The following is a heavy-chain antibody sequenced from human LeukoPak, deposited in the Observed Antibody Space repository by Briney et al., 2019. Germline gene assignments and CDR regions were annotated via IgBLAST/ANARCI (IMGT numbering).Heavy chain of an antibody. J-gene: IGHJ4*02. CDR2: ISGSGGST. CDR3: AKDWDSGYAPAPDY. V-gene: IGHV3-23*01. Sequence: AGGSLRLSCAASGFTFSSYAMSWVRQAPGKGLEWVSAISGSGGSTYYADSVKGRFTISRDNSKNTLYLQMNSLRAEDTAVYYCAKDWDSGYAPAPDYWGQGTLVTVSS. CDR1: GFTFSSYA. D-gene: IGHD5-12*01.